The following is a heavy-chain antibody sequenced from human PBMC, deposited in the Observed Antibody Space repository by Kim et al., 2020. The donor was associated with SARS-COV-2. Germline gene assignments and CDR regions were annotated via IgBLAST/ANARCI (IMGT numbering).Heavy chain of an antibody. J-gene: IGHJ4*02. D-gene: IGHD3-16*01. V-gene: IGHV1-18*01. CDR1: GYTFTTYG. CDR2: IFAYNGNT. CDR3: SREISGGNTDFDF. Sequence: ATVKVSCKASGYTFTTYGITWVRQAPGQGLEGMGWIFAYNGNTKDAQNLRGRVTLTTDTSTSTAYMHLRSLRSDDTAVYFCSREISGGNTDFDFWGQGTLVTVSS.